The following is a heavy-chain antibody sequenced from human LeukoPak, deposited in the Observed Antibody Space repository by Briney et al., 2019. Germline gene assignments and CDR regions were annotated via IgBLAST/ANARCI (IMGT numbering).Heavy chain of an antibody. D-gene: IGHD4-17*01. CDR3: ARGQYDYGDSY. CDR2: INHSGST. Sequence: SETLSLTCAVYGGSFSGYYWSWIRQPPGKGLEWIGEINHSGSTNYNPSLKSRVTISVDTSKNQFSLKPSSVTAADTAVYYCARGQYDYGDSYWGQGTLVTVSS. V-gene: IGHV4-34*01. J-gene: IGHJ4*02. CDR1: GGSFSGYY.